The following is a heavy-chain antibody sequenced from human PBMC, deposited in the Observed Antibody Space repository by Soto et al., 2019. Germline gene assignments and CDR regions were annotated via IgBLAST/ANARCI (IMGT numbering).Heavy chain of an antibody. CDR2: IYYSGST. CDR3: ARQVGTMKVVVITVFDY. CDR1: GDSISTTSYY. D-gene: IGHD3-22*01. Sequence: SETLSLTCTVSGDSISTTSYYWGWIRQPPGKGLEWIGSIYYSGSTYYNLSLKSRVTMSIDTSKNQFSLNLTSVTAADTALYYCARQVGTMKVVVITVFDYWGQGTLVTVSS. J-gene: IGHJ4*02. V-gene: IGHV4-39*01.